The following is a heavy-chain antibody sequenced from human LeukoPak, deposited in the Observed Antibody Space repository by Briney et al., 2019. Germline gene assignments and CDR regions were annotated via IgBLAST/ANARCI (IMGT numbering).Heavy chain of an antibody. D-gene: IGHD3-10*01. CDR3: ARRRTYYYGSGSYSYFDY. V-gene: IGHV4-34*01. Sequence: PSETLSLTCAVYGGSFSGYYWSWIRQPPGTGLEWIGEINHSGSTNYNPSLKSRVTISVDTSKNQFSLKLSSVTAADTAVYYCARRRTYYYGSGSYSYFDYWGQGTLVTVSS. CDR1: GGSFSGYY. CDR2: INHSGST. J-gene: IGHJ4*02.